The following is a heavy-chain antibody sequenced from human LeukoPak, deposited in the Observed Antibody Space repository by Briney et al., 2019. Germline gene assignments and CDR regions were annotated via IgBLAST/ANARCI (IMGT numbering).Heavy chain of an antibody. D-gene: IGHD6-13*01. CDR2: MNPNSGNT. Sequence: ASVTVSCKASGYTFTSYDINWVRQATGQGLEWMGWMNPNSGNTGYAQKFQGRVTMTRNTSISTAYMELSSLRSEDTAVYYCAKATTYSSSWYNYFDYWGQGTLVTVSS. CDR3: AKATTYSSSWYNYFDY. V-gene: IGHV1-8*01. CDR1: GYTFTSYD. J-gene: IGHJ4*02.